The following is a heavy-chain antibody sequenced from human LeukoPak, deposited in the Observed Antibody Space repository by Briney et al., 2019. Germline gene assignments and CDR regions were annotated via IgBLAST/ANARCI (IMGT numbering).Heavy chain of an antibody. Sequence: GESLKISCKGSGYSFTSYWIGWVRQMPGKGLEWMGIIYPGDSDTRYSPSFQGQVTISADKSISTAYLQWSSLKASDTAMYYCARHLTGSGSPYYYMDVWGKGTTVTVSS. CDR2: IYPGDSDT. CDR3: ARHLTGSGSPYYYMDV. D-gene: IGHD3-10*01. CDR1: GYSFTSYW. V-gene: IGHV5-51*01. J-gene: IGHJ6*03.